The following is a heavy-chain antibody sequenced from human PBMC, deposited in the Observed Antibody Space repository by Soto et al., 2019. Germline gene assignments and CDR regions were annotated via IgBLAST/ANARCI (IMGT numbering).Heavy chain of an antibody. Sequence: ASLKVSCRASGYTDTGYDINWVRQATGQGLEWMGWMNPNSGNTGYAQKFQGRVTMTRNTSISTAYMELSSLRSEDTAVYYCARGSFEDCSITSCYHSYFDSWAQGTMVSVSS. D-gene: IGHD2-2*01. CDR2: MNPNSGNT. CDR3: ARGSFEDCSITSCYHSYFDS. J-gene: IGHJ4*02. CDR1: GYTDTGYD. V-gene: IGHV1-8*01.